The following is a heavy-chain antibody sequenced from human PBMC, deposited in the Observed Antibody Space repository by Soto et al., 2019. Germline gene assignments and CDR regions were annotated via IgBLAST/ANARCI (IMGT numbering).Heavy chain of an antibody. CDR1: GGSFSGYY. CDR3: ARGPTVVVAATRTLDY. CDR2: INHSGST. J-gene: IGHJ4*02. D-gene: IGHD2-15*01. Sequence: SETLSLTCAVYGGSFSGYYLSWIRQPPGKGLEWIGEINHSGSTNYNPSLKSRVTISVDTSKNQFSLKLSSVTAADTAVYYCARGPTVVVAATRTLDYWGQGTLVTVYS. V-gene: IGHV4-34*01.